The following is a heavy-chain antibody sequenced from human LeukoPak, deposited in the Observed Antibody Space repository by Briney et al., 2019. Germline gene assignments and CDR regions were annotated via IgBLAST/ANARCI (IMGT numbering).Heavy chain of an antibody. CDR1: GGSISSYY. CDR3: ARRRDSSGSYYFDY. CDR2: IYYSGST. D-gene: IGHD6-19*01. Sequence: ETLSLTCTVSGGSISSYYWSWIRQPPGKGLEWIGYIYYSGSTNYNPSLKSRVTISVDTSKNQFSLKLSSVTAADTAAYYCARRRDSSGSYYFDYWGQGTLVTVSS. J-gene: IGHJ4*02. V-gene: IGHV4-59*08.